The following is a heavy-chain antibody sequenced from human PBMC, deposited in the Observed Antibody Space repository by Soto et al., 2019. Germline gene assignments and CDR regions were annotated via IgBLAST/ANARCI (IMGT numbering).Heavy chain of an antibody. V-gene: IGHV4-59*08. Sequence: QVQLQESGPGLVKPSETLSLTCTVSCGSISSYYWSWIRQPPGKGLDRLGYIYYSGSTNYNPALKSRLILAVDTSKTQFSLKLRSVTAGDTAVYYFARHFIEVGYRDYVHAFDIWGKETMLTASS. J-gene: IGHJ3*02. CDR3: ARHFIEVGYRDYVHAFDI. CDR1: CGSISSYY. CDR2: IYYSGST. D-gene: IGHD4-17*01.